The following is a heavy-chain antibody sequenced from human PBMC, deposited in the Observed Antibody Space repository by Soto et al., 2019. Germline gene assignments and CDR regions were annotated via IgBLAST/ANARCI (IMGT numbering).Heavy chain of an antibody. CDR2: IYYSGTH. D-gene: IGHD5-12*01. Sequence: LSLTCYVSGGSINNYYWSWVRQPPGKGLEWIGYIYYSGTHNYNPSLESRLTISVDTSKNQFSLSLSSVTAADTAVYYCARVQMATLYFDHWGQGTLVTVSS. CDR1: GGSINNYY. V-gene: IGHV4-59*01. J-gene: IGHJ4*02. CDR3: ARVQMATLYFDH.